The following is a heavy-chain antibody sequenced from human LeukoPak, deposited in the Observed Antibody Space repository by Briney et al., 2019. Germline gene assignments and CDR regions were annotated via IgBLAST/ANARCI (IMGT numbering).Heavy chain of an antibody. J-gene: IGHJ6*02. V-gene: IGHV1-46*01. D-gene: IGHD3-22*01. CDR2: INPSGGST. CDR3: ARDMVIRDYYYYGMDV. Sequence: ASVKVSCKASGYTFTSYYMHWVRQAPGQGLEWMGIINPSGGSTSYAQKFQGRVTITADESTSTAYMELSSLRSEDTAVYYCARDMVIRDYYYYGMDVWGQGTTVTVSS. CDR1: GYTFTSYY.